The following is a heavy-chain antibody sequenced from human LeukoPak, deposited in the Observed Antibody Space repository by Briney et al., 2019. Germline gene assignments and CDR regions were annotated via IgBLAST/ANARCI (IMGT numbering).Heavy chain of an antibody. CDR1: GYTFTSYD. CDR2: MNPNSCNT. Sequence: ASVTVSCKASGYTFTSYDINWVRQAAGQGLEGMGWMNPNSCNTDYAQIPQGTVTITRNTSINTAYTEVRSLRPYDTGVYYCARVAWLGYRVLGYWGQGTLVTVSS. J-gene: IGHJ4*02. CDR3: ARVAWLGYRVLGY. D-gene: IGHD6-19*01. V-gene: IGHV1-8*03.